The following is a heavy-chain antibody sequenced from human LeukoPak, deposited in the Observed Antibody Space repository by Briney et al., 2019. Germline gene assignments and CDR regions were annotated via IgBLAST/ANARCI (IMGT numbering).Heavy chain of an antibody. CDR1: GYVFTASY. CDR2: INPSPSRGGT. Sequence: ASVRVSCKASGYVFTASYIHWVRQAPGQGLEWMGWINPSPSRGGTKYAQKFQGRVTMTRDVSINTAYMELSRLRSDDTAVYYCARDSSGYTRPDYWGHGTLVTVSS. V-gene: IGHV1-2*02. CDR3: ARDSSGYTRPDY. D-gene: IGHD3-22*01. J-gene: IGHJ4*01.